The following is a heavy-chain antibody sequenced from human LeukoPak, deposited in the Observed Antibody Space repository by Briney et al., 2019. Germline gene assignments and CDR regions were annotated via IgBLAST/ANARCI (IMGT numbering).Heavy chain of an antibody. CDR2: IRYDGSNK. V-gene: IGHV3-30*02. Sequence: GGSLRLSCAASGFTFSSYGMHWVRQAPGKGLEWVAFIRYDGSNKYYADSVKGRFTISRDNSKNSLYLQMNSLRAEDTAVYFCARGEPLGSWYPGLDDAYFDYWGQGTLVTVSS. J-gene: IGHJ4*02. D-gene: IGHD6-13*01. CDR1: GFTFSSYG. CDR3: ARGEPLGSWYPGLDDAYFDY.